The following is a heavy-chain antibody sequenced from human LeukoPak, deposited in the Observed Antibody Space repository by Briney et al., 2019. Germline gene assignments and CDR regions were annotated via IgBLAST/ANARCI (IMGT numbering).Heavy chain of an antibody. V-gene: IGHV3-7*01. Sequence: GGSLRLSCAASGFTFSSYWMSWVRQAPGKGLEWVANIKQDGSEKYYVDSVKGRFTISRDNAKNVLYLQMNRLRDGDTAVYFCARDSDWAFDNWGQGTLVTVSS. J-gene: IGHJ4*02. D-gene: IGHD2-21*02. CDR3: ARDSDWAFDN. CDR2: IKQDGSEK. CDR1: GFTFSSYW.